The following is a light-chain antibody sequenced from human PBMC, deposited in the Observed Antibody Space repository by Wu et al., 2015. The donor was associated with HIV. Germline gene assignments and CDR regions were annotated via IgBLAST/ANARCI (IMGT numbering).Light chain of an antibody. J-gene: IGKJ5*01. V-gene: IGKV3-11*01. CDR3: QQRSNSPLT. CDR1: QSVRSQ. Sequence: EIVMTQSPAILSVSPGERATLSCRASQSVRSQLAWYQQKPGQAPRLLIYGASTRATGVPARFRGSGSGTDFTLTISSLDPEDFAVYYCQQRSNSPLTFGQGTRLEIK. CDR2: GAS.